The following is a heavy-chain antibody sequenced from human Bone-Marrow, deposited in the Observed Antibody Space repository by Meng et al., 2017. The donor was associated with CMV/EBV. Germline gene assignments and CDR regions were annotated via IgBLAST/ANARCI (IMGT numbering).Heavy chain of an antibody. CDR1: GYIFTDYY. Sequence: ASVKVSCKSSGYIFTDYYLHWVRQAPGQGLEWMGWINPNSGGTNYAQKFQGRVTITADKSTSTAYMELSSLRSEDTAVYYCARAAAARPFDPWGQGTLVTVSS. J-gene: IGHJ5*02. D-gene: IGHD6-6*01. CDR2: INPNSGGT. CDR3: ARAAAARPFDP. V-gene: IGHV1-2*02.